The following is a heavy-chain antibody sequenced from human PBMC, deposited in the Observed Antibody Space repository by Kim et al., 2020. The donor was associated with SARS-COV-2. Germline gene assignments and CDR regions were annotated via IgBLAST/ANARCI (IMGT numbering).Heavy chain of an antibody. D-gene: IGHD7-27*01. CDR1: GYRFTDLS. V-gene: IGHV1-24*01. CDR2: FEPEDGEA. CDR3: GSGEPTAN. Sequence: ASVKVSCKVSGYRFTDLSMHWVRQSPEKGLEWLGGFEPEDGEAIYALEFQGRVAFTADTRGDTAYMELSSLRSDDTAIYYCGSGEPTANWGQGTLVTDSS. J-gene: IGHJ1*01.